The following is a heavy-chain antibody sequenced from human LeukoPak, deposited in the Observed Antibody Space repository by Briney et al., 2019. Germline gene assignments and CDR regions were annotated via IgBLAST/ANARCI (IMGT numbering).Heavy chain of an antibody. J-gene: IGHJ4*02. D-gene: IGHD2-2*02. CDR2: IYYSGST. CDR1: GGSISSSSYY. CDR3: ARDVTPIYVD. V-gene: IGHV4-39*07. Sequence: PSETLSLTCTVSGGSISSSSYYWGWIRQPPGKGLEWIGSIYYSGSTYYNPSLKSRVTISVDTSKNQFSLKLSSVTAADTAVYYCARDVTPIYVDWGRGTLVTVSS.